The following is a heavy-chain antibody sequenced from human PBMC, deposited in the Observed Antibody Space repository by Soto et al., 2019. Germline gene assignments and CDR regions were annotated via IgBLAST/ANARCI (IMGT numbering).Heavy chain of an antibody. CDR1: GYTFTTYV. D-gene: IGHD3-3*01. J-gene: IGHJ6*02. CDR3: ARVGQNYYGMDV. CDR2: LNAGNDNT. Sequence: QVQLVQSGAEVKKPGASVKVSCKASGYTFTTYVMHWVRQAPGQRLEWMGWLNAGNDNTEYSQKLQGRVNITRDTSASTVYMELSSLSSEDTAVCYCARVGQNYYGMDVWGQGTTVTVSS. V-gene: IGHV1-3*01.